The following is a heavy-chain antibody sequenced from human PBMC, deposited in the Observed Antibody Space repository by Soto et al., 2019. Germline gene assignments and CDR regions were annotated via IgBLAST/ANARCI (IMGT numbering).Heavy chain of an antibody. V-gene: IGHV4-34*01. D-gene: IGHD3-16*02. CDR3: ARGLSPPYYFDY. J-gene: IGHJ4*02. Sequence: PSETLSLTCAVYDESFIDYYCIFIRQPPVKGLEWIVEINHSGSTNYNPSLKSRVTISVDTSKSQFSLRVNSVTAADTAVYYCARGLSPPYYFDYWGQGTLVTVSS. CDR2: INHSGST. CDR1: DESFIDYY.